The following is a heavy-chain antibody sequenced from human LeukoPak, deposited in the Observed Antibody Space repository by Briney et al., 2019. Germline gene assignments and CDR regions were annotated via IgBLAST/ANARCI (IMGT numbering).Heavy chain of an antibody. CDR3: ATGYGDFRVEGRYFYS. CDR1: GGSISSSSYF. D-gene: IGHD4-17*01. CDR2: IYYSGST. V-gene: IGHV4-39*01. Sequence: PSGTLSLTCTVSGGSISSSSYFWGWIRQPPGKGLEWIASIYYSGSTYNNPSLKSRVTISEDTSKNQLSLKLSSVTAADTAVYYCATGYGDFRVEGRYFYSWGQGTLVTVSS. J-gene: IGHJ4*02.